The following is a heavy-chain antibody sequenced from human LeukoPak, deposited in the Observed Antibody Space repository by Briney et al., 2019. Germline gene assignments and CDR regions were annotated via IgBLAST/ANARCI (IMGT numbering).Heavy chain of an antibody. V-gene: IGHV4-39*01. Sequence: SETLSLTCTVSGGSISSSSYYWGWIRQPPGKGLEWIGSIYYSGSTYYNPSLRSRVTMSVDTSKNQFSLKLSSVTAADTAVYYCARQASGSYYAGCDYWGQGTLVTVSS. CDR1: GGSISSSSYY. CDR3: ARQASGSYYAGCDY. J-gene: IGHJ4*02. CDR2: IYYSGST. D-gene: IGHD1-26*01.